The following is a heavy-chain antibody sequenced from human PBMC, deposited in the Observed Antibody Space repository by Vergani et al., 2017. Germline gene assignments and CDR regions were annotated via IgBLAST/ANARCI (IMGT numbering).Heavy chain of an antibody. Sequence: EVQLVESGGGLVQPGGSLRLSCAASGFTFSSYDMHWVRQATGKGLEWVSAIGTAGDTYYPGSVKGRFTISRENAKNSLYLQMNSLRAGDTAVYYCARATVTTGYVPYYYYKDVWGKGTTVIVSS. J-gene: IGHJ6*03. CDR1: GFTFSSYD. CDR2: IGTAGDT. D-gene: IGHD4-11*01. CDR3: ARATVTTGYVPYYYYKDV. V-gene: IGHV3-13*01.